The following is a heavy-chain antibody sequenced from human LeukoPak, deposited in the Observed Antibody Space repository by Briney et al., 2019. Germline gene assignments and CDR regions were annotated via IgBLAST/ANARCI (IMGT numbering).Heavy chain of an antibody. J-gene: IGHJ4*02. CDR3: ARAPGYSYGSPSFDY. V-gene: IGHV4-59*08. CDR2: IYYSGST. Sequence: TSETLSLTCTVSGGSISSYYWSWIRQPPGKGLEWIGFIYYSGSTNYNPSLKSRVTISVDTSKNQFFLKLSSVTAADTAVYYCARAPGYSYGSPSFDYWGQGTLVTVSS. D-gene: IGHD5-18*01. CDR1: GGSISSYY.